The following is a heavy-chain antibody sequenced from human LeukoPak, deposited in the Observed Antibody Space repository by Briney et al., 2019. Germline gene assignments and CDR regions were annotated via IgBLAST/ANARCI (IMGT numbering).Heavy chain of an antibody. Sequence: GGSLRLSCAASGFTFSSYRMNWVRQDPGKGLERVSSISSSSDYIYYGRFTISRDNAKNSLYLQMNSLRAEDTAVYYCARDIFYSNGHYGMDVWGQGTTVTVSS. CDR3: ARDIFYSNGHYGMDV. CDR1: GFTFSSYR. J-gene: IGHJ6*02. CDR2: ISSSSDYI. V-gene: IGHV3-21*01. D-gene: IGHD4-11*01.